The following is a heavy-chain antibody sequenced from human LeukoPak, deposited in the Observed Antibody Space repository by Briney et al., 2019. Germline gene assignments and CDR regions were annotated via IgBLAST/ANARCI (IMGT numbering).Heavy chain of an antibody. CDR2: IYYSGST. Sequence: PSETLSLTCTVSGGSISSYYWSWIRQPPGKGLEWIGYIYYSGSTNYNPSLKSRVTISVDTSKNQFSLKLTSVTAADTAVYYCARERGNDDFYIWGQGTMVTVSS. CDR3: ARERGNDDFYI. V-gene: IGHV4-59*12. J-gene: IGHJ3*02. CDR1: GGSISSYY. D-gene: IGHD3-16*01.